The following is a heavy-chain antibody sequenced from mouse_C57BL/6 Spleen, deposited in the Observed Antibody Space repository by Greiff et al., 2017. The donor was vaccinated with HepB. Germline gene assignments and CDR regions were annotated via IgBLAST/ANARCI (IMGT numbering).Heavy chain of an antibody. Sequence: QVQLQQSDAELVKPGASVKISCKVSGYTFTDHTIHWMKQRPEQGLEWIGYIYPRDGSTKYNEKFKGKATLTADKSSSTAYMQLNSLTSEDSAVYFCARLADYDYGLYYAMDYWGQGTSVTVSS. CDR1: GYTFTDHT. J-gene: IGHJ4*01. CDR3: ARLADYDYGLYYAMDY. V-gene: IGHV1-78*01. CDR2: IYPRDGST. D-gene: IGHD2-4*01.